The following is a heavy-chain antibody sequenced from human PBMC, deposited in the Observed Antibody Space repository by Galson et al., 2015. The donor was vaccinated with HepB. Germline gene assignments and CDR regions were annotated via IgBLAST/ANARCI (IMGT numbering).Heavy chain of an antibody. V-gene: IGHV3-33*01. CDR3: ARGGDGDLYYFDY. J-gene: IGHJ4*02. D-gene: IGHD4-17*01. CDR2: TWFDGSRT. Sequence: SLRLSCAASGFIFTSYGVQWVRQAPGKGLEWLAITWFDGSRTYYADSVKGRFIVSRDNTKNTLYLQMNSLRAEDTVVYYCARGGDGDLYYFDYWGQGTLVTVSS. CDR1: GFIFTSYG.